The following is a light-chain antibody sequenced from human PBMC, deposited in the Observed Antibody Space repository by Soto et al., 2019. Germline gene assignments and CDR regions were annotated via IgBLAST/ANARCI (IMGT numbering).Light chain of an antibody. CDR3: QQYYSTLFT. J-gene: IGKJ3*01. CDR2: WAS. Sequence: DIVMTQSPDSLAVSLGERATINCKSSQSVLYSSNNKNYLAWYQQKPGQPPKLLIYWASTRESGVPDRFSGSGSGTDFTLTISSLHAEDVPVYYCQQYYSTLFTFGPGTKVDIK. V-gene: IGKV4-1*01. CDR1: QSVLYSSNNKNY.